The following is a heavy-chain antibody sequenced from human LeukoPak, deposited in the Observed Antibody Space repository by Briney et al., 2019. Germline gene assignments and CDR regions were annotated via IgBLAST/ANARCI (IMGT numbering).Heavy chain of an antibody. V-gene: IGHV1-24*01. CDR1: GYTLTELS. Sequence: ASVKVSCKVSGYTLTELSMHWVRQAPGKGLEWMGGFDPENGETIYAQKFQGRVTMTEDTSTDTAYMELSSLRSEDTAVYYCATGGVDTAMVTGVYWGQGTLVTVSS. J-gene: IGHJ4*02. CDR3: ATGGVDTAMVTGVY. D-gene: IGHD5-18*01. CDR2: FDPENGET.